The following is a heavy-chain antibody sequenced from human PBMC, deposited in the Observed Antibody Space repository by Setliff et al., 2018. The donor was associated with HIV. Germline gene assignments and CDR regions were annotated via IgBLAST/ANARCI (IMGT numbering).Heavy chain of an antibody. CDR2: ISDDGSAK. Sequence: LRLSCAASGFNFNNHAMHWVRQAPGKGPECVAVISDDGSAKYYGDSVKGRFTISRDNSKDTLFLQMGSLRTEDTAVYYCARSVIGYYYYGMDVWGQGTLVTVSS. CDR1: GFNFNNHA. D-gene: IGHD3-10*01. V-gene: IGHV3-30*04. J-gene: IGHJ6*02. CDR3: ARSVIGYYYYGMDV.